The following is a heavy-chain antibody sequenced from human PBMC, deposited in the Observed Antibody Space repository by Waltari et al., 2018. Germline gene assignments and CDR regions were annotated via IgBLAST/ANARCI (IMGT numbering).Heavy chain of an antibody. CDR3: ARFTQVAGSSLLDY. D-gene: IGHD6-19*01. J-gene: IGHJ4*02. V-gene: IGHV4-39*01. CDR2: INYSGPT. Sequence: QLLLQESGPGLVKPSETLSLTCTVSGDSSTSSLDYCGWIRQPPGKRFEWIGFINYSGPTYYNPSLRSQVTMSVDMSKNQFSLKLTSVTAADTAVYYCARFTQVAGSSLLDYWGQGTLVTVSS. CDR1: GDSSTSSLDY.